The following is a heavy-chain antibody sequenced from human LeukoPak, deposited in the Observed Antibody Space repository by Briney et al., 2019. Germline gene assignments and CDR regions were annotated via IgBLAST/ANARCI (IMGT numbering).Heavy chain of an antibody. V-gene: IGHV4-4*07. J-gene: IGHJ6*02. Sequence: SETLSLTCTVSGGSISSYYWSWIRQPAGKGLEWIGRIYTSGSTNYNPSLKSRVTMSVDMSKNQFSLKLSSVTAADTAVYYCARVFGDGYKSPFYYYYYGMDVWGQGTTVTVSS. CDR2: IYTSGST. D-gene: IGHD5-24*01. CDR1: GGSISSYY. CDR3: ARVFGDGYKSPFYYYYYGMDV.